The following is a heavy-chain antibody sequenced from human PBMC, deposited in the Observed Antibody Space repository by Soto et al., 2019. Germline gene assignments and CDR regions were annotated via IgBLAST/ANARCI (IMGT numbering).Heavy chain of an antibody. V-gene: IGHV4-34*01. D-gene: IGHD6-6*01. CDR1: GGSFSGYY. CDR2: INHSGST. CDR3: ARRPIVVAARPGFDY. Sequence: QVQLQQWGAGLLKPSETLSLTCAVYGGSFSGYYWSWIRQPPGKGLGWIGEINHSGSTNYNPSLKSRITISVDTSKNQFSLKLSSVTAADTAVYYCARRPIVVAARPGFDYWGQGTLVTVSS. J-gene: IGHJ4*02.